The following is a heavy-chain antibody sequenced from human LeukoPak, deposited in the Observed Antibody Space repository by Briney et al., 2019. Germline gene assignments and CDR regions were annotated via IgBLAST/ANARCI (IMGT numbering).Heavy chain of an antibody. J-gene: IGHJ4*02. CDR3: AKQKEGIRGYFDY. Sequence: GGSLRLSCAASGFTFTSNGMHWVRQAPGTGLEWVAFISYDGTNKYYPESRKGRFTISRDNSKNTLYLQMNSLRAEDTAVYYCAKQKEGIRGYFDYWGQGTLVTVSS. CDR1: GFTFTSNG. D-gene: IGHD3-10*01. CDR2: ISYDGTNK. V-gene: IGHV3-30*18.